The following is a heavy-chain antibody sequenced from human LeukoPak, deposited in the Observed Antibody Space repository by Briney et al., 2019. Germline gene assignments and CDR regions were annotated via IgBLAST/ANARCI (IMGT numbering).Heavy chain of an antibody. CDR3: AKRGLWFGESSYYYYVDV. CDR2: TSFDGKNT. V-gene: IGHV3-30*18. Sequence: GGSLRLSCSASGFTFKSYAMHWVRQAPGKGLEWVAVTSFDGKNTLYADSVKGRFTISRDNSQNTLYLQMNSLRAEDTAVYYCAKRGLWFGESSYYYYVDVWGKGTTVTISS. CDR1: GFTFKSYA. D-gene: IGHD3-10*01. J-gene: IGHJ6*03.